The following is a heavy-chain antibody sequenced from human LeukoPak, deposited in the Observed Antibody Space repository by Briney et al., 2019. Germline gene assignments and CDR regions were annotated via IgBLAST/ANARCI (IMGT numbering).Heavy chain of an antibody. CDR1: GGSISGYY. CDR3: ARHAIYSGGYSFWFDP. V-gene: IGHV4-59*08. D-gene: IGHD1-26*01. J-gene: IGHJ5*02. CDR2: VYNSEHT. Sequence: PSETLSLTCTVSGGSISGYYWSWIRQPPGKGLEWIAYVYNSEHTNYNPSLKSRASISVDTSKNLCSLRLTSVTAADTAVYYCARHAIYSGGYSFWFDPWGLGTLVTVS.